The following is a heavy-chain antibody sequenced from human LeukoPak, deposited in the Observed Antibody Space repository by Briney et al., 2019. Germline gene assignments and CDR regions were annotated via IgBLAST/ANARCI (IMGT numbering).Heavy chain of an antibody. CDR3: ARDDRTYYEDSGPLDL. D-gene: IGHD3-10*01. J-gene: IGHJ5*02. Sequence: ASVKVSCKASGYSFISYGISWVRQAPGQGLEWMGWISDNNVNTNYAQKFQGRVTMTTDTSTNTAYMELRSLRSDDTAVYYCARDDRTYYEDSGPLDLWGQGTLVTVSS. V-gene: IGHV1-18*01. CDR2: ISDNNVNT. CDR1: GYSFISYG.